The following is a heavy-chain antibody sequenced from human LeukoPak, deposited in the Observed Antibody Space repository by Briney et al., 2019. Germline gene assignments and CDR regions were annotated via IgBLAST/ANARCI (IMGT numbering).Heavy chain of an antibody. V-gene: IGHV4-4*07. D-gene: IGHD2-2*01. CDR1: GGSISSYY. Sequence: SETLSLTCTVSGGSISSYYWSWIRQPAGKGLEWIGRIYTSGSTNYNPSLKSRVTISVDKSKNQFSLKLSSVTAADTAVYYCARDCSSTSCYDWGQGTLVTVSP. CDR2: IYTSGST. CDR3: ARDCSSTSCYD. J-gene: IGHJ4*02.